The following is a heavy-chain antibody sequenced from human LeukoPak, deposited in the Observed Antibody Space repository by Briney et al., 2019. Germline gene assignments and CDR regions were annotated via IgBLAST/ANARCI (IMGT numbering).Heavy chain of an antibody. CDR1: GGSISSYY. V-gene: IGHV4-59*01. D-gene: IGHD3-22*01. CDR3: ARGPTHDSSGYYLGWFDP. Sequence: SETLSLTCTVSGGSISSYYWSWIRQPPGKGLEWIGYIYYSGSTNYNPSLKSRVTISVDTSKNQFSLKLSSVTAADTAVYYCARGPTHDSSGYYLGWFDPWGQGTLVTVSS. J-gene: IGHJ5*02. CDR2: IYYSGST.